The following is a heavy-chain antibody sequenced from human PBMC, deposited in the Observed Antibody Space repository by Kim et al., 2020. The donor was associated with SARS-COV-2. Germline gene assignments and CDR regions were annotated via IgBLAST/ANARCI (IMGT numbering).Heavy chain of an antibody. V-gene: IGHV3-30-3*01. J-gene: IGHJ4*02. CDR1: GFTFRSYA. D-gene: IGHD2-2*01. CDR2: ISYDGSNK. CDR3: ASESVYFSRTSCPSGYFDF. Sequence: GGSLRLSCAASGFTFRSYAMHWVRQAPGKGLEWLAVISYDGSNKYYADSVKGRFTISRDNSKNTLSLQMNSLRAEDTAVYYCASESVYFSRTSCPSGYFDFWGQGALVTVSS.